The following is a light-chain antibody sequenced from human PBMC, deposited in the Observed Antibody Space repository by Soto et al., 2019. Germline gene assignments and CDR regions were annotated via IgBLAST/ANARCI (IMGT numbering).Light chain of an antibody. CDR1: QSVSSN. Sequence: EIVMTQSPATLSVSPGERATLYCRASQSVSSNLAWYQQKPGQAPRLLIYGASTRATGIPARFSGSGSGTDFTLTISSLEPEDFALYYCQQRSNWPITFGQGTRLEIK. CDR3: QQRSNWPIT. V-gene: IGKV3-15*01. J-gene: IGKJ5*01. CDR2: GAS.